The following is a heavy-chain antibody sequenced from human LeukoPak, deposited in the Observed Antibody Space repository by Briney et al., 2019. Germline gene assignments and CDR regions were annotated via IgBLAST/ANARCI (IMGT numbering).Heavy chain of an antibody. CDR1: GGSISSSSYY. D-gene: IGHD6-19*01. Sequence: SETLSLTCTVSGGSISSSSYYWGWIRQPPGKGLEWIGSIYYSGSTYYNPSLKSRVTISVDTSKNQFSLKLSSVTAADTAVYYCARHSSGWHRSPYYFDYWGQGTLATVSS. J-gene: IGHJ4*02. CDR2: IYYSGST. CDR3: ARHSSGWHRSPYYFDY. V-gene: IGHV4-39*01.